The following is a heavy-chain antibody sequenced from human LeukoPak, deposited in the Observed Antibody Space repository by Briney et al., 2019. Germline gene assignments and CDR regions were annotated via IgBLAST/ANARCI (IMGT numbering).Heavy chain of an antibody. CDR1: GGSFSGYY. Sequence: SVTLSLTCAVYGGSFSGYYWSWIRHPPGKGLEWIGEINHSGTTNYNPALKSRVTISVDTSKNQFSLKLSSVTAADTAVYYCARGPWSSGWYGDYWGQGTLVTVSS. CDR2: INHSGTT. V-gene: IGHV4-34*01. CDR3: ARGPWSSGWYGDY. D-gene: IGHD6-19*01. J-gene: IGHJ4*02.